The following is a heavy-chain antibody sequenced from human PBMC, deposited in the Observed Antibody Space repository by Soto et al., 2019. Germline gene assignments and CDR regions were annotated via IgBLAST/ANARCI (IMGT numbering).Heavy chain of an antibody. CDR3: AREDTAMVIIDY. J-gene: IGHJ4*02. CDR2: ISYDGSNK. CDR1: GFTFSSYA. V-gene: IGHV3-30-3*01. Sequence: QVQLVESGGRVVQPGRSLRLSCAASGFTFSSYAMHWVRQAPGKGLEWVAVISYDGSNKYYADSVKGRFTISRDNSKNTLYLQMNSLRAEDTAVYYCAREDTAMVIIDYWGQGTLVTVSS. D-gene: IGHD5-18*01.